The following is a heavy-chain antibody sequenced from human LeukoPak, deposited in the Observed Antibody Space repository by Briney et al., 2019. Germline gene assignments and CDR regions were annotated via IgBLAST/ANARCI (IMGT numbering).Heavy chain of an antibody. CDR3: ARDAAAAGFHWFDP. V-gene: IGHV3-48*01. CDR1: GFTFSSYS. D-gene: IGHD6-13*01. CDR2: ISSSSSTI. J-gene: IGHJ5*02. Sequence: GSLRLSCAASGFTFSSYSMNRVRQAPGKGVEWVSYISSSSSTIYYADSVKGRFTISRDNAKNSLYLQMNSLRAEDTAVYYCARDAAAAGFHWFDPWGQGTLVTVSS.